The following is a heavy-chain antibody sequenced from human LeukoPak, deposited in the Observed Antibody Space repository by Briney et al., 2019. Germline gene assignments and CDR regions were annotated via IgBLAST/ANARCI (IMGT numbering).Heavy chain of an antibody. Sequence: SETLSLTCTVSGGSISSYYWSWIRQPPGKGLEWIGYIYYSGSTNYNPSLKSRVTISVDTSKNQFSLKLSSVTAADTAVYYCARGGFNYDFWSGPRPEIGYFDYWGQGILVTVSS. D-gene: IGHD3-3*01. J-gene: IGHJ4*02. V-gene: IGHV4-59*01. CDR2: IYYSGST. CDR3: ARGGFNYDFWSGPRPEIGYFDY. CDR1: GGSISSYY.